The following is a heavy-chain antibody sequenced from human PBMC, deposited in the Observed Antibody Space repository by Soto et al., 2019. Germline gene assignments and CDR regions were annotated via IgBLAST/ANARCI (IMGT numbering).Heavy chain of an antibody. Sequence: QVQLVQSGAEVRKPGASVKVSCKASGYTFITYGISWVRQAPGQGLEWMGWISAYNGNTNYAQKVQGRVTMTTDTXXSXAXXERRSLRCDGTAIYYCARVEQDRKGRAVVGNLVDHWGQGTLVTVSS. CDR3: ARVEQDRKGRAVVGNLVDH. CDR1: GYTFITYG. CDR2: ISAYNGNT. J-gene: IGHJ5*02. D-gene: IGHD6-13*01. V-gene: IGHV1-18*01.